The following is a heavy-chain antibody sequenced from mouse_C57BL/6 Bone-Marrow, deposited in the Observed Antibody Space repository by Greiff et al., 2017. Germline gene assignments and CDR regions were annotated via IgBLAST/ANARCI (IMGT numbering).Heavy chain of an antibody. CDR3: ARRGQLRFPFAY. D-gene: IGHD3-2*02. CDR1: GFTFSSYG. CDR2: ISSGGSYT. V-gene: IGHV5-6*02. Sequence: EVMLVESGGDLVKPGGSLKLSCAASGFTFSSYGMSWVRQTPDKRLEWVATISSGGSYTYYPDSVKGRFTISRDNAKNTLYLQMSSLKSEDTAMYCCARRGQLRFPFAYWGQGTLVTVSA. J-gene: IGHJ3*01.